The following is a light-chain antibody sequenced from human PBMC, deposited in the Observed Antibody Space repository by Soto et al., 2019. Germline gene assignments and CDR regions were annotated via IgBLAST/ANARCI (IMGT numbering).Light chain of an antibody. V-gene: IGLV2-14*01. CDR2: EVI. Sequence: QSVLTQPASVSGSPGQSITIPCAGTGGDVGGNNYGSWYQQHPGKAPKLMIYEVIRRPSGISNRFSGSKSGNTASLTISTLQAEDEAEYYCSSYTTSSTVVFGGGTKLTVL. CDR3: SSYTTSSTVV. CDR1: GGDVGGNNY. J-gene: IGLJ3*02.